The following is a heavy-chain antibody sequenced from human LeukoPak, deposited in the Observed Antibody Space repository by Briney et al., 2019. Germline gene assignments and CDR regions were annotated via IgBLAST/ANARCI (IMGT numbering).Heavy chain of an antibody. V-gene: IGHV3-48*02. CDR2: ISSSSSTI. CDR3: ARDLAVAGSFDY. J-gene: IGHJ4*02. CDR1: GFTLSNYN. D-gene: IGHD6-19*01. Sequence: GSLRLSCAASGFTLSNYNMNWVRQAPGKGLEWVSYISSSSSTIYYADSVEGRFTISRDNAKNSLYLQMNSLRDEDTAVYYCARDLAVAGSFDYWGQGTLVTVSS.